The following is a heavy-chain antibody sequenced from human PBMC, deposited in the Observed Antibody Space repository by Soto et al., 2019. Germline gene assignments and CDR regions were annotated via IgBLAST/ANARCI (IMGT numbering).Heavy chain of an antibody. V-gene: IGHV1-69*13. J-gene: IGHJ4*02. CDR1: GGTFSSYA. D-gene: IGHD3-22*01. Sequence: GASVKVSCKASGGTFSSYAISWVRQAPGQGLEWMGGIIPIFGTANYAQKFQGRVTITADESTSTAYMELSSLRSEDTAVYYCASRNYYDSSGYYYRPHPPDYWGQGTLVTFSS. CDR3: ASRNYYDSSGYYYRPHPPDY. CDR2: IIPIFGTA.